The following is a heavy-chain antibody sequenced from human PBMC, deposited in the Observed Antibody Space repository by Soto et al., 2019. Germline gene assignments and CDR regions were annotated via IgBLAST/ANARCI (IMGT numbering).Heavy chain of an antibody. CDR1: DAFLIGYY. CDR3: ARGLHSSGLYDY. D-gene: IGHD6-19*01. J-gene: IGHJ4*02. Sequence: PSVTQSLTSTCSDAFLIGYYLGWVRQPPGKGLAWIGEINHSGSTTYNTSLKSRVTISVDTSKNHFSLKLRSVTAAATVVYYCARGLHSSGLYDYWGQGNRVTVSA. V-gene: IGHV4-34*01. CDR2: INHSGST.